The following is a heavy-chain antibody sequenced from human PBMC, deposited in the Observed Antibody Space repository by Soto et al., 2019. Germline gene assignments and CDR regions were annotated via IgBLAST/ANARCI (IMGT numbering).Heavy chain of an antibody. CDR2: FYYSGCT. J-gene: IGHJ4*02. V-gene: IGHV4-59*01. CDR1: SGSSSSYY. Sequence: LXLTFTVSSGSSSSYYWSWIRQPPVKGLEWIGYFYYSGCTNYNPSLKSRVTLSVDTSKNQFSLKLNSVTAADTAVYYCARGTLTSYFDYWGQGTLVTVSS. CDR3: ARGTLTSYFDY.